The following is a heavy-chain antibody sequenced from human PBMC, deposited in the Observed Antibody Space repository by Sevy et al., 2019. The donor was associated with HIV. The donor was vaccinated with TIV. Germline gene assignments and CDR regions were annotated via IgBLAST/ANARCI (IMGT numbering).Heavy chain of an antibody. D-gene: IGHD3-22*01. CDR1: GFTFSNAW. CDR3: TTRYDSSPTDLHVDAFDI. CDR2: IKSKTDGGTT. J-gene: IGHJ3*02. Sequence: GGSLRLSCAASGFTFSNAWMSWVRQAPGKGLEWVGRIKSKTDGGTTDYAAPVKGRFTISRDDSKNTRYLQMNSLKTEDTAVYYCTTRYDSSPTDLHVDAFDIWGQGTMVTVSS. V-gene: IGHV3-15*01.